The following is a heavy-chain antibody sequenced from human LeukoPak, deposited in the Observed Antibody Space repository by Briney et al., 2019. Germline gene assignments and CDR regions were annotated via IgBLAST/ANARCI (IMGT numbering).Heavy chain of an antibody. CDR3: AREALNPSYYDFWSGYPFDY. Sequence: ASVKVSCKASGGTFSSYAISWVRQAPGQGLEWMGGIIPIFGTANYAQKFQGRVTITTDESTSTAYMELSSLRSEDTAVYYCAREALNPSYYDFWSGYPFDYWGQGTLVTVSS. J-gene: IGHJ4*02. CDR1: GGTFSSYA. CDR2: IIPIFGTA. V-gene: IGHV1-69*05. D-gene: IGHD3-3*01.